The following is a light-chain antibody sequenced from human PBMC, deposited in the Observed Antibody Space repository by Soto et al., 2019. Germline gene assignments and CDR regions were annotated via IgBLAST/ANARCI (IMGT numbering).Light chain of an antibody. Sequence: QSALTQPRSVSGSPGQSVTISCTGTSSDVGGYSYVSWYQQHPGEAPKLMIYDVSERPSGVPDRFFGSKSGNTASLTISGLQAEDEADYYCCSYAGNSSFVFGPGTKVTVL. CDR2: DVS. CDR1: SSDVGGYSY. J-gene: IGLJ1*01. V-gene: IGLV2-11*01. CDR3: CSYAGNSSFV.